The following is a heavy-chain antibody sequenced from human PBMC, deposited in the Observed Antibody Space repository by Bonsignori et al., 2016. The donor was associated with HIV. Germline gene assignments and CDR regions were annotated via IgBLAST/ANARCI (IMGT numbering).Heavy chain of an antibody. CDR2: ISSSGSTI. V-gene: IGHV3-48*03. J-gene: IGHJ4*02. CDR3: ARAASYDFWSGYSTTDY. D-gene: IGHD3-3*01. Sequence: VRQAPEKGLEWVSYISSSGSTIYYADSVKGRFTISRDNAKNSLYLQMNSLRAEDTAVYYCARAASYDFWSGYSTTDYWGQGTLVTVSS.